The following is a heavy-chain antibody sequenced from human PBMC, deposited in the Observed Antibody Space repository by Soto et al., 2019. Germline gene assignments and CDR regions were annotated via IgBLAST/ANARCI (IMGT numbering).Heavy chain of an antibody. V-gene: IGHV4-31*11. CDR2: IYNTGKT. J-gene: IGHJ3*01. CDR1: CGSISRGGYY. Sequence: QVQLQESGPGTVKPSETLSLSCAVSCGSISRGGYYWSWIRQHPGKGLEWIAYIYNTGKTDHNPCLQSRVIISAEMTKNKVSLSLSSVTGADTDVYYCARGSNAAYNLWGQGTLVTVSA. CDR3: ARGSNAAYNL.